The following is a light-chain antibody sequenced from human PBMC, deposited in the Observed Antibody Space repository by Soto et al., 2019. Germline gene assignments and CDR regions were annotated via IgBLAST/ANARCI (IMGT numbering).Light chain of an antibody. CDR1: SSNVGGNP. Sequence: QSVLTQPPSASGTPGQRVTISCSGSSSNVGGNPVNWYQHVPTTAPKLLIYTNTQRPSGVPDRFSGSKSGTSASLAISGLQSEDEADYYCSSFRSGTTLFGTGTRSPS. V-gene: IGLV1-44*01. J-gene: IGLJ1*01. CDR3: SSFRSGTTL. CDR2: TNT.